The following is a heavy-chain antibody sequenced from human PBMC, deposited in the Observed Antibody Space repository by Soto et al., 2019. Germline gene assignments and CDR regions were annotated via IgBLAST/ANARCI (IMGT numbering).Heavy chain of an antibody. D-gene: IGHD2-2*01. J-gene: IGHJ6*02. CDR2: IIPIFGTA. CDR3: ARSTVGCSSTSCTLYYYYGMDV. V-gene: IGHV1-69*13. CDR1: GGTFSSYA. Sequence: GASVKVSCKASGGTFSSYAISWVRQAPGQGLEWKGGIIPIFGTANYAQKFQGRVTITADESTSTAYMELSSLRSEDTAVYYCARSTVGCSSTSCTLYYYYGMDVWGQGTTVTVSS.